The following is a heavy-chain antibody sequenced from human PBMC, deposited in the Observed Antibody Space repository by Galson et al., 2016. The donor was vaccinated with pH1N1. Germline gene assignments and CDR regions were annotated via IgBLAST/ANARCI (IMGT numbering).Heavy chain of an antibody. CDR3: ARSSTGYFDY. CDR1: GGSISSYY. J-gene: IGHJ4*02. Sequence: LSLTCTVSGGSISSYYWSWIRQPPGKGLEWIGYIYYSGSTNYNPSLRSRVTISVDTSKNQFSLKLSSVTAADTAVYHCARSSTGYFDYWGQGTLVTVSS. V-gene: IGHV4-59*01. CDR2: IYYSGST. D-gene: IGHD2-2*01.